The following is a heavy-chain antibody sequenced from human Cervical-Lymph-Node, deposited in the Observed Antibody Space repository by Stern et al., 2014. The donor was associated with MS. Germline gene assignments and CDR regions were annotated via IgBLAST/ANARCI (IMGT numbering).Heavy chain of an antibody. CDR2: ISWNSGSI. CDR1: GFTFDDYA. V-gene: IGHV3-9*01. D-gene: IGHD3-10*01. J-gene: IGHJ4*02. Sequence: EVQLVESGGGLVQPGRSLRLSCAASGFTFDDYAMHWVRQAPGKGLEWVSGISWNSGSIGYADSVKGRFTISRDNAKNSLYLQMNSLRTEDTALYYCAKGRGYLFDYWGQGTLVTVSS. CDR3: AKGRGYLFDY.